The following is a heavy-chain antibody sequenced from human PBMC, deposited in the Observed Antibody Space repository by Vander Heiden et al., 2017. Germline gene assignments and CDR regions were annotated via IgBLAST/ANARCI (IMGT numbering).Heavy chain of an antibody. V-gene: IGHV1-69*10. J-gene: IGHJ5*02. CDR1: GGTFSSYA. D-gene: IGHD5-12*01. Sequence: QVQLVQSGAEVKKPGSSVKVSCKASGGTFSSYAICWVRQDPGQGLEWMGGIIPILGIANYAQKFQGRVTITADKSTSTAYMELSSLRSEDTAVYYCARDKSNSGYDRLVWFDPWGQGTLVTVSS. CDR3: ARDKSNSGYDRLVWFDP. CDR2: IIPILGIA.